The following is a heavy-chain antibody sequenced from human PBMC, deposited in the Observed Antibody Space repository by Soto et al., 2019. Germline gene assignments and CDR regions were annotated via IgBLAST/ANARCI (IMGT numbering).Heavy chain of an antibody. J-gene: IGHJ6*02. CDR2: IIPIFGTA. CDR3: ARALDYYGSGSYYNFYYYYGMDV. D-gene: IGHD3-10*01. V-gene: IGHV1-69*13. Sequence: AAVKVSCKASGCTFSSYAISWVRQAPGQGLEWMGGIIPIFGTANYAQKFQGRVTITADESTSTAYMELSSLRSEDTAVYYCARALDYYGSGSYYNFYYYYGMDVWGQGTTVTVSS. CDR1: GCTFSSYA.